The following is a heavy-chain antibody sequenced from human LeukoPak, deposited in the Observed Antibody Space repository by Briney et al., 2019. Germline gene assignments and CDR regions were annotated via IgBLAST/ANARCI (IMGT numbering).Heavy chain of an antibody. CDR1: GFTFSSYS. CDR2: ISSSSSYI. J-gene: IGHJ6*03. V-gene: IGHV3-21*01. CDR3: ARVLGVVAYYYMDV. Sequence: GGSLRLSCAASGFTFSSYSMNRVRQAPGKGLEWVSSISSSSSYIYYADSVKGRFTISRDNAKNSLYLQMNSLRAEDTAVYYCARVLGVVAYYYMDVWGKGTTVTVSS. D-gene: IGHD2-15*01.